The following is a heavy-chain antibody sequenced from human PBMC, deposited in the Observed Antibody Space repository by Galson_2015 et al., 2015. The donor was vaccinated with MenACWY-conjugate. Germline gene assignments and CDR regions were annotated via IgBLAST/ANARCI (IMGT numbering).Heavy chain of an antibody. D-gene: IGHD2/OR15-2a*01. J-gene: IGHJ6*04. CDR2: ITGTSTYI. Sequence: SLRLSCAASGFSFSTSAMTWVRQAPGKGLEWVSSITGTSTYIHYADSVKGRFTISRDHAQKSVYLQMNSLRAEDTAVYFCARGANIYFYMMDVWGKGTTVTVSS. V-gene: IGHV3-21*01. CDR3: ARGANIYFYMMDV. CDR1: GFSFSTSA.